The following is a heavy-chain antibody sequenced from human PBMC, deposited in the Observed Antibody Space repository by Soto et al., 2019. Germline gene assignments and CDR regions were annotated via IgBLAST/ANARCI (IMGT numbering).Heavy chain of an antibody. V-gene: IGHV1-2*02. CDR3: GRGRSGQIVVFY. J-gene: IGHJ4*02. CDR2: IGPESGAT. CDR1: GYTFTGHY. D-gene: IGHD1-26*01. Sequence: GASVKASCKASGYTFTGHYIHWVRQAPEQGPEWMGEIGPESGATRYAQKFQGRVTMTMDTSISTVYMELNNLRPDDTAVYYCGRGRSGQIVVFYWGQGTPVTVSS.